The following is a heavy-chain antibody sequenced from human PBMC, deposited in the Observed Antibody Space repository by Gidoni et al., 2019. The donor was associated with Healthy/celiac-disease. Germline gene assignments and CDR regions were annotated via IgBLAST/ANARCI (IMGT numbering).Heavy chain of an antibody. Sequence: QVQLVESGGGVVQPGRSLRLSCAASGFTLSSYAMHWVRQAPGKGLEWVAVISYDGSNKYYADSVKGRFTISRDNSKNTLYLQMNSLRAEDTAVYYCAREDYDFWSGYHSNLNHYYYYGMDVWGQGTTVTVSS. J-gene: IGHJ6*02. CDR3: AREDYDFWSGYHSNLNHYYYYGMDV. CDR2: ISYDGSNK. CDR1: GFTLSSYA. V-gene: IGHV3-30-3*01. D-gene: IGHD3-3*01.